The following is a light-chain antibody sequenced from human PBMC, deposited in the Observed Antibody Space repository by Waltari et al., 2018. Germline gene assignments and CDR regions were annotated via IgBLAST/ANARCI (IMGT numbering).Light chain of an antibody. CDR3: SSYTTTTAWV. Sequence: QSALTQPASVSGSLGQSISISCIGTSSDIGAYNHVSWYQQHPGKVPKRLIYEVSKRPSWVSDRFSGSKSGNTASLTISGLQAEDEADYYCSSYTTTTAWVFGGGTELTVL. V-gene: IGLV2-14*01. J-gene: IGLJ3*02. CDR2: EVS. CDR1: SSDIGAYNH.